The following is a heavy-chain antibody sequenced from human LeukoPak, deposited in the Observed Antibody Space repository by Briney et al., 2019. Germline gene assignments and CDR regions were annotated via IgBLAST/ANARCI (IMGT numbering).Heavy chain of an antibody. CDR2: INHSGST. V-gene: IGHV4-39*07. D-gene: IGHD4-23*01. CDR3: ARDTVGWLDP. J-gene: IGHJ5*02. Sequence: SETLSLTCSVSGGSIYSSSYYWGWIRQPPGKGLEWIGEINHSGSTNYNPSLKSRVTISLDTSKNQFSLKLSSVTAADTAVYYCARDTVGWLDPWGQGTLVTVSS. CDR1: GGSIYSSSYY.